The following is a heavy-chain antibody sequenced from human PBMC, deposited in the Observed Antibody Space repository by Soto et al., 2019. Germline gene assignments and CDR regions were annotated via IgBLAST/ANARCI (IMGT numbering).Heavy chain of an antibody. J-gene: IGHJ4*02. Sequence: EVQLLESGGGLVQPGGSLRLSCTASGFTFSSYAMSWVRQAPGKGLEWFSTISGSGGSTNYADSVKGRFTISRDNSKNTLYLQMNSLRAEDTAMYYCAKIVCTSNCYDYWGQGTLVTVSS. CDR1: GFTFSSYA. CDR3: AKIVCTSNCYDY. D-gene: IGHD2-8*01. V-gene: IGHV3-23*01. CDR2: ISGSGGST.